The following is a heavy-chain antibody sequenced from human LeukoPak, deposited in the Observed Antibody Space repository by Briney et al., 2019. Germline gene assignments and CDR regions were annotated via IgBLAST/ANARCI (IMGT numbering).Heavy chain of an antibody. Sequence: SETLSLTCAVSGGSISSGGYSWSWIRQPPGKGLEWIGYIYHSGSTYYNPSLKSRVTISVDTSKNQFSLKLSSVTAADTAVYYCARLGSSSWYTVDYWGQGTLVTVSS. CDR2: IYHSGST. V-gene: IGHV4-30-2*01. D-gene: IGHD6-13*01. J-gene: IGHJ4*02. CDR3: ARLGSSSWYTVDY. CDR1: GGSISSGGYS.